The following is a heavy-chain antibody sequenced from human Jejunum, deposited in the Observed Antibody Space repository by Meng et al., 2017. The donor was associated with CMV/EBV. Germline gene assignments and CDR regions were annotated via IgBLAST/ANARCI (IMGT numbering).Heavy chain of an antibody. CDR3: ARCPRDDDSGYWFFDN. D-gene: IGHD3-22*01. V-gene: IGHV4-34*01. CDR1: GGSFSGYY. CDR2: INYRGST. Sequence: VHLEECGPGLLSPSWTLAPTCAVDGGSFSGYYWSWIRQPPGKGLEWIGEINYRGSTNYSPSLKSRVTMSLDTSKNQFSLKLTSVTAADTAMYYCARCPRDDDSGYWFFDNWGQGTLVTVSS. J-gene: IGHJ4*02.